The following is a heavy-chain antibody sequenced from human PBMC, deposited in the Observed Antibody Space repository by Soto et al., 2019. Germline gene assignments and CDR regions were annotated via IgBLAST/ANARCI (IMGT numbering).Heavy chain of an antibody. D-gene: IGHD2-8*01. V-gene: IGHV3-23*01. CDR2: ISGNSGKT. J-gene: IGHJ4*01. CDR3: AKLGFVLMELYYFHQ. CDR1: GFTFSSYA. Sequence: VGSLRLSCTASGFTFSSYAMSWVRQAPGKELEWVSTISGNSGKTNYAESVKGRFSISRDNSKNTVHLQLDSLRAEDTAVYFCAKLGFVLMELYYFHQWGHGTLVTVSS.